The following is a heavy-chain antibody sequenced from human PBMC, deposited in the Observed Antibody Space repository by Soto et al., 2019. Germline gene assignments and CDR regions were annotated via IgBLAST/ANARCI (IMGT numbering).Heavy chain of an antibody. V-gene: IGHV3-21*01. Sequence: LGGSLRLSCAASGFTFSSYSMNWVRQAPGKGLEWVSSISSSSSYIYYADSVRGRFTISRDNAKNSLYLQMNSLRAEDTAVYYCARGIHDYYYLDVWGKGTTVTVAS. CDR1: GFTFSSYS. CDR2: ISSSSSYI. CDR3: ARGIHDYYYLDV. J-gene: IGHJ6*03.